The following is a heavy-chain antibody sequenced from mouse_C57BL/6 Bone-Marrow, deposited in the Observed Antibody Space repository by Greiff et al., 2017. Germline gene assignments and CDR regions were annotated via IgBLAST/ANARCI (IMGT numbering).Heavy chain of an antibody. J-gene: IGHJ3*01. CDR2: IWSGGST. CDR3: ARRDY. V-gene: IGHV2-2*01. D-gene: IGHD3-3*01. CDR1: GFSLTSYG. Sequence: VKLMESGPGLVQPSQSLSITCTVSGFSLTSYGVHWVRQSPGKGLEWLGVIWSGGSTDYNAAFISRLSISKDNSKSQVFFKMNSLQADDTAIYYCARRDYWGQGTLVTVSA.